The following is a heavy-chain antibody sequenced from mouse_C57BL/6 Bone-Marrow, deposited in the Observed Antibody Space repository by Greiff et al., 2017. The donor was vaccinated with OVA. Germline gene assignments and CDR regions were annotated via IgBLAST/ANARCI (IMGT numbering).Heavy chain of an antibody. J-gene: IGHJ3*01. Sequence: EVKLVESGGGLVQPGGSLSLSCAASGFTFTDYYMSWVRQPPGKALEWLGFIRNKANGYTTDYSASVKGRFTISRDNSQSILYLQMNALRAEDSATYYCARSPWFAYWGQGTLVTVSA. CDR1: GFTFTDYY. CDR2: IRNKANGYTT. CDR3: ARSPWFAY. V-gene: IGHV7-3*01.